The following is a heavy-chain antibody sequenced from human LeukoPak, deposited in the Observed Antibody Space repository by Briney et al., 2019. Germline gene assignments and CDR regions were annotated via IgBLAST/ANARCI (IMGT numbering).Heavy chain of an antibody. CDR1: GFTFSSYW. Sequence: GGSLRLSCAASGFTFSSYWMSWVRQAPGKGLEWVSAISGSGGSTYYADSVKGRFTISRDNSKNTLYLQMNSLRAEDTAVYYCARWGGTPSWFDPWGQGTLVTVSS. J-gene: IGHJ5*02. CDR3: ARWGGTPSWFDP. CDR2: ISGSGGST. D-gene: IGHD3-16*01. V-gene: IGHV3-23*01.